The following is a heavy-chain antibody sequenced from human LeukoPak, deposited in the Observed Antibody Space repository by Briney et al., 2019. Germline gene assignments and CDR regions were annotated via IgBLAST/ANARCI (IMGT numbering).Heavy chain of an antibody. V-gene: IGHV4-59*08. D-gene: IGHD3-22*01. Sequence: SETLSHTCTVSGGSISSYYWSWIRQPPGKGLEWIGYIYYSGSTNYNPSLKSRVTISVDTSKSQFSLGLTSVTAADTAVYYCARLLYTSGYYPFDYWGQGTLVTVSS. CDR3: ARLLYTSGYYPFDY. CDR2: IYYSGST. CDR1: GGSISSYY. J-gene: IGHJ4*02.